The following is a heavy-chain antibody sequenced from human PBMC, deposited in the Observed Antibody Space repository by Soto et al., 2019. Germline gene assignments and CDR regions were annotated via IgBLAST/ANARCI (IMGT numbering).Heavy chain of an antibody. D-gene: IGHD1-26*01. CDR2: IHYSGTT. J-gene: IGHJ1*01. Sequence: QLQLQESGPRLVKPSETLSLTCTVSGGSIISSGYYWGYIRQPPGKGLEWIASIHYSGTTYYNPSLKSRVTISVDTSKNQFSLELSSVTAADTAIYYCMRDSGNYRTSNWGQGILVTVSS. CDR1: GGSIISSGYY. CDR3: MRDSGNYRTSN. V-gene: IGHV4-39*01.